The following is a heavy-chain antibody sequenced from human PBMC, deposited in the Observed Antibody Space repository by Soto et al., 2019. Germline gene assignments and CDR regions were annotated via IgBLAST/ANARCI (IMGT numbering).Heavy chain of an antibody. J-gene: IGHJ3*02. Sequence: PGGSLRLSCAASGFTVSSNYMSWVRQAPGKGLEWVSVIYSGGSTYYADSVKGRFTISRDNSKNTLYLQMNSLGAEDTAVYYCAREYESSGYDRFAFDIWGQGTMVTVSS. CDR2: IYSGGST. V-gene: IGHV3-66*01. CDR1: GFTVSSNY. D-gene: IGHD3-22*01. CDR3: AREYESSGYDRFAFDI.